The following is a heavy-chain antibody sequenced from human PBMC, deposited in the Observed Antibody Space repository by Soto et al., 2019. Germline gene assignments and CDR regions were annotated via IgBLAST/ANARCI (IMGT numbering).Heavy chain of an antibody. CDR1: GGSISSYY. CDR2: IYTSGST. J-gene: IGHJ6*02. Sequence: LSLTFTVSGGSISSYYCSWIRQPAGKGLEWIGRIYTSGSTNYNPSLKSRVTMSVDTSKNQFSLKLSSVTAADTAVYYCARERRDGYNHRYYYGMDVWGQGTTVTVS. D-gene: IGHD5-12*01. V-gene: IGHV4-4*07. CDR3: ARERRDGYNHRYYYGMDV.